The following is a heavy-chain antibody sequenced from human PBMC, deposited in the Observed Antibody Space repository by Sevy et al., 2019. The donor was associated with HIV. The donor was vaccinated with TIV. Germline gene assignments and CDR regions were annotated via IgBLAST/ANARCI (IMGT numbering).Heavy chain of an antibody. CDR3: AGGDTTMITDLDY. D-gene: IGHD3-16*01. CDR2: VTSDGTT. CDR1: GLTLTTTG. Sequence: GGSLRLSCAASGLTLTTTGMSWVRQAPGKGLEWVAGVTSDGTTYYADSVRDRFTVSRDNPKNPLYLQLNSLRADDTAVFYCAGGDTTMITDLDYWGQGTLVTVSS. V-gene: IGHV3-23*01. J-gene: IGHJ4*02.